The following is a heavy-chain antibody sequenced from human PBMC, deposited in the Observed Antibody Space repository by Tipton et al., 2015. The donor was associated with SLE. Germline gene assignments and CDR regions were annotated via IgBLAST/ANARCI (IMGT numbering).Heavy chain of an antibody. CDR1: GGYISSSRW. CDR2: FSYSGSP. J-gene: IGHJ4*02. V-gene: IGHV4/OR15-8*01. CDR3: ARGISSGWWNY. Sequence: TLSLTCVVSGGYISSSRWWSWVRQAPGKGLEWIGYFSYSGSPNYNPSLKSRVTISVGTSKNQFSLKLTSVTAADTAVYYCARGISSGWWNYWGQGNLVTVSS. D-gene: IGHD6-19*01.